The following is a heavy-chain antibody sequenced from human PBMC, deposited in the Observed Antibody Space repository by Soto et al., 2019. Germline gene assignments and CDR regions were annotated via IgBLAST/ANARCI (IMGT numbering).Heavy chain of an antibody. CDR2: ISRDGGTT. CDR3: AKGGFWVHYGMDV. J-gene: IGHJ6*02. D-gene: IGHD3-16*01. CDR1: GSNFDSYA. V-gene: IGHV3-23*01. Sequence: EVQLLESGGGLVQPGGSLRLSCAASGSNFDSYAMNWVRQAPGKGLEWVSAISRDGGTTFYADSVKGRFTISRDNSENTLYMEMNSLRVEDTAVYYCAKGGFWVHYGMDVWRQGTTVTVSS.